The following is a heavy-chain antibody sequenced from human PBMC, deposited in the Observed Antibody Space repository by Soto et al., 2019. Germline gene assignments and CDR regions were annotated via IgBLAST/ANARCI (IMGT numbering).Heavy chain of an antibody. J-gene: IGHJ6*02. CDR2: INPNSGNT. Sequence: VASVKVSCKASGYTFTSYDINWVGQATGRGLEWMGWINPNSGNTGYAQKFQGRVTMTRNTSISTAYIELSSLRSEDTAVYYCAWAYCSSTSCYRYYYYGMDVWGQGTTVTVSS. CDR1: GYTFTSYD. D-gene: IGHD2-2*02. CDR3: AWAYCSSTSCYRYYYYGMDV. V-gene: IGHV1-8*01.